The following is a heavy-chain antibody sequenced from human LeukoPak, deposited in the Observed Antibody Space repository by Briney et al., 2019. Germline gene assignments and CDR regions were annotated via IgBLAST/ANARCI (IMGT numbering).Heavy chain of an antibody. V-gene: IGHV3-23*01. CDR1: ESTFNNYV. D-gene: IGHD3-9*01. Sequence: GGSLRLSCAASESTFNNYVVSWIRQAPGKGLEWVSAITGGDGDTSYADSVKGRFTISRDSSKNTLYLQMNNLRVEDTAVYYCAIREPTGNWGQGTLVTVSS. J-gene: IGHJ4*02. CDR2: ITGGDGDT. CDR3: AIREPTGN.